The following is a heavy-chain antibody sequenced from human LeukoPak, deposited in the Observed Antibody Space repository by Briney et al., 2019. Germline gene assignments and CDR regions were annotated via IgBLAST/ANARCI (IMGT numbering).Heavy chain of an antibody. CDR3: ARHSVGYFDY. V-gene: IGHV4-59*08. CDR1: GGSISSYY. D-gene: IGHD6-13*01. Sequence: PSETLSLTCTVSGGSISSYYWSWIRQPPGKGLEGIGYIYYSGSTNYNPSLKSRVTISVDTSKNQFSLKLSSVTAADTAVYYCARHSVGYFDYWGQGTLVTVSS. J-gene: IGHJ4*02. CDR2: IYYSGST.